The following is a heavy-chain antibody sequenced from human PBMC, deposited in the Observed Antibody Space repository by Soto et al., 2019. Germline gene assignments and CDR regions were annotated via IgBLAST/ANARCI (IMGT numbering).Heavy chain of an antibody. J-gene: IGHJ5*02. Sequence: SETLSLTCTVSGGSVSSGSYYWSWIRQPPGKGLEWIGYIYYSGSTNYNPSLKSRVTISVDTSKNQFSLKLSSVTAADTAVYYCARRAYCGGDCYGKIDPRGQGTLVTVSS. CDR2: IYYSGST. V-gene: IGHV4-61*01. D-gene: IGHD2-21*02. CDR3: ARRAYCGGDCYGKIDP. CDR1: GGSVSSGSYY.